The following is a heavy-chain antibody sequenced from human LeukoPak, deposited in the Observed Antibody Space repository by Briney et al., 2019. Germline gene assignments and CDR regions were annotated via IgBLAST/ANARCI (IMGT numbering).Heavy chain of an antibody. J-gene: IGHJ6*02. V-gene: IGHV3-30*04. D-gene: IGHD6-19*01. CDR1: GFTFSPYA. Sequence: GMPLRLSCAASGFTFSPYAMHWVRQAPGKGLEWVAVISYDGSNKYYADSVKGRFTISRDNSKNTLYLQMNSLRAEDTAVYYCARDKGQWLVTYYYGMDVWGQGTTVTVSS. CDR2: ISYDGSNK. CDR3: ARDKGQWLVTYYYGMDV.